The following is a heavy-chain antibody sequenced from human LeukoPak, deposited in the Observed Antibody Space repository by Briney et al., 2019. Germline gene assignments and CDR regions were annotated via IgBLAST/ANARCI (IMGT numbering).Heavy chain of an antibody. J-gene: IGHJ4*02. CDR3: AREMITMVRGVMTDYFDY. CDR1: GGSISSYY. D-gene: IGHD3-10*01. V-gene: IGHV4-59*01. Sequence: SETLSLTCTVSGGSISSYYWSWIRQPPGKVLEWIGHIYYSGSTNYNPSLKSRVTISVDTSKNQFSLKLSSVTAADTAVYYCAREMITMVRGVMTDYFDYWGQGTLVTVSS. CDR2: IYYSGST.